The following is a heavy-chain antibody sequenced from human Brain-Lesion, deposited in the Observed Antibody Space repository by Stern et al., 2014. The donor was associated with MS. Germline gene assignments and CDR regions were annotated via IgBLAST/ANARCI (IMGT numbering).Heavy chain of an antibody. CDR1: GFTFSSYG. V-gene: IGHV3-30*18. J-gene: IGHJ4*02. D-gene: IGHD3-10*01. Sequence: QDQLVQSGGGVVQPGRSLRLTCTVSGFTFSSYGMHWVRQAPGKGLEWVAVISYDGSDTYYAESVKGRFTISRNNSKNTLYLEMRSLRPEDTAVYYCVKRGITEVRGGRLGDYWGPGTLVIVSS. CDR3: VKRGITEVRGGRLGDY. CDR2: ISYDGSDT.